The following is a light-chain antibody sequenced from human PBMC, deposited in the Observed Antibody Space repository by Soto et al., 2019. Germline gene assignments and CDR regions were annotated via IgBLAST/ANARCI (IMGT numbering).Light chain of an antibody. Sequence: QSALTQPASLSGSPGQSITISCTGTSSDIGAYDYVSWFQQHPGKAPKLMISEVNNRPSGVSNRFSGSKSGNTAYLTISGLQVEDEAEYFCSSFTTTSTHVLGTGTKVTVL. CDR2: EVN. V-gene: IGLV2-14*01. CDR3: SSFTTTSTHV. CDR1: SSDIGAYDY. J-gene: IGLJ1*01.